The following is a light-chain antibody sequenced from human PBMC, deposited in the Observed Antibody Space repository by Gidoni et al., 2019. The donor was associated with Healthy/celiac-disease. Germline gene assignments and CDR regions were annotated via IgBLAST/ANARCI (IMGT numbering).Light chain of an antibody. CDR1: QRVSSN. CDR2: GAS. Sequence: EIVMTQSPATLSVSPGERATLSCRASQRVSSNLAWYQQKPGPPPRLLNYGASTRATGIPAMFSGSGSGTEFPLTISSLHSEDFAVYCCQQYNNWPRRSFGQGTQLEIK. V-gene: IGKV3-15*01. J-gene: IGKJ2*03. CDR3: QQYNNWPRRS.